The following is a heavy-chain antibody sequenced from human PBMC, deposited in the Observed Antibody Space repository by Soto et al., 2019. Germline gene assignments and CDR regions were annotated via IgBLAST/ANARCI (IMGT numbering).Heavy chain of an antibody. CDR1: GFTFSSYA. Sequence: PGGSLRLSCAASGFTFSSYAMSWVRQAPGKGLEWVSAISGSGGSTYYADSVKGRFTISRDNSKNTLYLQMNSPRAEDTAVYYCAKDRKPYCGGDCYSNYWGQGTLVTVSS. V-gene: IGHV3-23*01. CDR2: ISGSGGST. J-gene: IGHJ4*02. CDR3: AKDRKPYCGGDCYSNY. D-gene: IGHD2-21*02.